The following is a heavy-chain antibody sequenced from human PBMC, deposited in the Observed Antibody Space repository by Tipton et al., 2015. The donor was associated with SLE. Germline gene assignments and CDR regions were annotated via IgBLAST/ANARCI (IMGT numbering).Heavy chain of an antibody. D-gene: IGHD3-3*01. Sequence: LRLSCAASGFTFSSYWMSWVRQPPGKGLEWIGEINHSGSTNYNPSLKSRVTISVDTSKNQFSLKLSSVTAADTAMYYCAREEVIGDFWSGYLDRWGQGALVTVSS. CDR2: INHSGST. J-gene: IGHJ5*02. CDR3: AREEVIGDFWSGYLDR. V-gene: IGHV4-34*01. CDR1: GFTFSSYW.